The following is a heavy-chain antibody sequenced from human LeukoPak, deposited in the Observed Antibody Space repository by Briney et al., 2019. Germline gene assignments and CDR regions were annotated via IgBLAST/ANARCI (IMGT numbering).Heavy chain of an antibody. CDR2: FDPEDGET. CDR3: ATIPYSSSWYFDP. J-gene: IGHJ5*02. Sequence: GASVKVSCKTSGFTFTGYYIHWVRQAPGKGLECMGGFDPEDGETIYAQKFQGRVTMTEDTSTDTAYMELSSLRSEDTAVYYCATIPYSSSWYFDPWGQGTLVTVSS. V-gene: IGHV1-24*01. CDR1: GFTFTGYY. D-gene: IGHD6-13*01.